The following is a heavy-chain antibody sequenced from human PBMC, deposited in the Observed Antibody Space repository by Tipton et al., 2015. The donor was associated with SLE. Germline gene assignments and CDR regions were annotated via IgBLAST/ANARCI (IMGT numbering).Heavy chain of an antibody. CDR3: AREGCSSTSCYGYYYMDV. CDR2: VYHTGST. J-gene: IGHJ6*03. D-gene: IGHD2-2*01. CDR1: GGSISSSNW. Sequence: GLVKPSGTLSLTCAVSGGSISSSNWWSWVRQSPGKGLEWIGEVYHTGSTNYNPSLKSRVTISVDTSKNQFSLKLSSVTAADTAVYYCAREGCSSTSCYGYYYMDVWGKGTTVTVSS. V-gene: IGHV4-4*02.